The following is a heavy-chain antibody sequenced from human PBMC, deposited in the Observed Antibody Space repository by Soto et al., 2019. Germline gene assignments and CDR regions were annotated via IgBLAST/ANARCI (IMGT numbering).Heavy chain of an antibody. CDR3: ARHGVLWFGEIGPNWFDP. Sequence: PSETLSLTCAVYGGSFSGYYWSWIRQPPGRGLEWIGYTYYSGSTNYNPSLKSRVTISVDTSKNQFSLKLSSVTAADTAVYYCARHGVLWFGEIGPNWFDPWGQGTLVTVSS. D-gene: IGHD3-10*01. J-gene: IGHJ5*02. CDR1: GGSFSGYY. V-gene: IGHV4-59*08. CDR2: TYYSGST.